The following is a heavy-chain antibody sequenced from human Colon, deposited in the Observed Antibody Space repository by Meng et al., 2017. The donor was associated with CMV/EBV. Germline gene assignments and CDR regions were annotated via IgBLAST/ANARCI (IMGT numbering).Heavy chain of an antibody. J-gene: IGHJ4*02. CDR1: GFTFSSYW. V-gene: IGHV3-7*01. Sequence: GESLKISCAASGFTFSSYWMSWVRQAPGKGLEWVANIKQDGSEKYYVDSVKGRFTISRDNAKNSLYLQMNSLRAGDTAVYYCARGDYYFWGGYWGQGTLVTVSS. CDR3: ARGDYYFWGGY. D-gene: IGHD3-3*01. CDR2: IKQDGSEK.